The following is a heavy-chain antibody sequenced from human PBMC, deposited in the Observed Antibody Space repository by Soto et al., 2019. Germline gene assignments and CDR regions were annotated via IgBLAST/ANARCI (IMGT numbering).Heavy chain of an antibody. Sequence: QEQLVESGGGVVQPGRSLRLSCAASGFDFSSYGMHWVRQAPGKGLEWVAVIWYNGTNKYYADSVKGRFTIARDNSKNTRFLQINSLRVDDTAMYYCARAGSAASGNPFNYWGQGTLVTVSS. D-gene: IGHD6-13*01. J-gene: IGHJ4*02. CDR2: IWYNGTNK. V-gene: IGHV3-33*08. CDR3: ARAGSAASGNPFNY. CDR1: GFDFSSYG.